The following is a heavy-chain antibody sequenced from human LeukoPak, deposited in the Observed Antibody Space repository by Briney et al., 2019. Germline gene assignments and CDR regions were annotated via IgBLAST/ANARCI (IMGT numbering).Heavy chain of an antibody. J-gene: IGHJ2*01. Sequence: GGSLRLSCSASGFTFSSYPMHWARQAPGKGLEYVSAISSNGGSTYYADSVKGRFTISRDNSKNTLYLQMSSLRLEDTAVYYCVKGYYGDYGGWYFDLWGRGTLVTVSS. CDR2: ISSNGGST. V-gene: IGHV3-64D*09. CDR1: GFTFSSYP. D-gene: IGHD4-17*01. CDR3: VKGYYGDYGGWYFDL.